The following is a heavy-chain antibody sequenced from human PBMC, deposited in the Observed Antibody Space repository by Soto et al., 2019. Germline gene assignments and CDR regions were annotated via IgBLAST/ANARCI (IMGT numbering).Heavy chain of an antibody. D-gene: IGHD2-15*01. CDR2: ISTSGSFI. V-gene: IGHV3-21*01. Sequence: EVQLVESGGGLVKPWGSLRLSCAASGFSFIDYSMHWVRQAPGKGLEWLSSISTSGSFIFYADSLKGRFTISRDNAKNSLSLQMSILRGEDTAISYCARAGSYQSFDSWGQGTLVTVSS. J-gene: IGHJ4*02. CDR3: ARAGSYQSFDS. CDR1: GFSFIDYS.